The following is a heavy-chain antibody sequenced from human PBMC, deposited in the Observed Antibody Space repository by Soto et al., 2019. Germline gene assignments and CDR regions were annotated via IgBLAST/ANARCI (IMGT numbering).Heavy chain of an antibody. V-gene: IGHV4-38-2*01. J-gene: IGHJ4*02. CDR1: GYSLTSGYH. D-gene: IGHD6-6*01. CDR2: IYHSGTT. Sequence: SETLSLTCGVSGYSLTSGYHWGWIRQPPGKGLEWIGTIYHSGTTYYNPSLMSRVTMSVDTSKNQFSLKVTSATAADTAVYFCVRVYGRSSCFFDAWGQGTLVTVSS. CDR3: VRVYGRSSCFFDA.